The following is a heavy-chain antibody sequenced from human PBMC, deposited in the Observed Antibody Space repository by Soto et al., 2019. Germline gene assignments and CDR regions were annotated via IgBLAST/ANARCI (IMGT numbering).Heavy chain of an antibody. D-gene: IGHD1-7*01. CDR3: ARAWNYFWFDP. V-gene: IGHV4-59*01. CDR2: IYYSGST. Sequence: QVQLQESGPGLVKPSETLSLTCTVSGGSISSYYWSWIRQPPGKGLEWIGYIYYSGSTNYNPSLKSRVTISVDTSKNQFSLKLSSVTAADTAVYYCARAWNYFWFDPWGQGTLVTVSS. J-gene: IGHJ5*02. CDR1: GGSISSYY.